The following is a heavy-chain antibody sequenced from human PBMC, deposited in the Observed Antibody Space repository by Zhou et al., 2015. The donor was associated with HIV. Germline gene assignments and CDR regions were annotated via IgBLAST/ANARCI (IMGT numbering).Heavy chain of an antibody. CDR2: IIPIFGTA. CDR3: ARTTCSGGSCRPIRAFDI. CDR1: GGTFSSYA. V-gene: IGHV1-69*01. D-gene: IGHD2-15*01. J-gene: IGHJ3*02. Sequence: QVQLVQSGAEVKKPGSSVKVSCKASGGTFSSYAISWVRQAPGQGLEWMGGIIPIFGTANYAQKFQGRVTITADESTSTAYMELSSLRSEDTAVYYCARTTCSGGSCRPIRAFDIWGQGTMVTVSS.